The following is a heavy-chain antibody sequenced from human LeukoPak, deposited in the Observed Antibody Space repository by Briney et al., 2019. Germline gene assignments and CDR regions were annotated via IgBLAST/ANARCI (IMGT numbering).Heavy chain of an antibody. CDR2: MNPNSGNT. J-gene: IGHJ3*02. D-gene: IGHD1-1*01. Sequence: GASVKVSCKASGYTFTSYDINWVRQATGQGLEWMGWMNPNSGNTGYAQKFQGRVTMTRNTSISTAYMELSSLRSEDTAVYYCARLGGTSPSDAFDIWGQGTMVTVSS. V-gene: IGHV1-8*01. CDR3: ARLGGTSPSDAFDI. CDR1: GYTFTSYD.